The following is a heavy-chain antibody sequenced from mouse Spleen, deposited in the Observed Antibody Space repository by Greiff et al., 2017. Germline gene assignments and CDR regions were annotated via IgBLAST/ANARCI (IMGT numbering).Heavy chain of an antibody. D-gene: IGHD1-1*01. CDR3: ARRDITTVGTMDY. Sequence: QVQLQQPGAELVRPGSSVKLSCKASGYTFTSYWMDWVKQRPGQGLEWIGNIYPSDSETHYNQKFKDKATLTVDKSSSTAYMQLSSLTSEDSAVYYCARRDITTVGTMDYWGQGTSVTVSS. V-gene: IGHV1-61*01. J-gene: IGHJ4*01. CDR2: IYPSDSET. CDR1: GYTFTSYW.